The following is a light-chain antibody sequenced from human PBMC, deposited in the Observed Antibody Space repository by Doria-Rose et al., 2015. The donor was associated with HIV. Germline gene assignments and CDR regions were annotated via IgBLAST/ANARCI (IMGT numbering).Light chain of an antibody. CDR2: DAP. J-gene: IGKJ5*01. V-gene: IGKV1-13*02. CDR3: QQFYTFPHT. CDR1: QDIYTS. Sequence: GDRVTITCRASQDIYTSLAWYQQKPGTAPKLLIFDAPSLESGVPSRISGSGSGTDFTLTISSLQPEDFATFYCQQFYTFPHTFGQGTRLEIK.